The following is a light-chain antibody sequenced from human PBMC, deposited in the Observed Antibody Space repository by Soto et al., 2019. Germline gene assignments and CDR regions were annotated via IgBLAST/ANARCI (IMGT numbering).Light chain of an antibody. CDR1: QSINSW. Sequence: DIQITQFPSTLSASVGDRVTITCRANQSINSWLSWFLQKPGKAPKLLIYDASSLESGVPSRFSGSGSGTEFTLTISSLQPDDFATYYCQQYNSYLTFGQGTKVDI. J-gene: IGKJ1*01. V-gene: IGKV1-5*01. CDR2: DAS. CDR3: QQYNSYLT.